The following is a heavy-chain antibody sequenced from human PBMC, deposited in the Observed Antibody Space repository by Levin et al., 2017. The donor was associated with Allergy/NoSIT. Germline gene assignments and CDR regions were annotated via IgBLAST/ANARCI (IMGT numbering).Heavy chain of an antibody. CDR2: ISAYNGNT. CDR3: ARDLLGEGERITIFGVVRKPDAFDI. D-gene: IGHD3-3*01. V-gene: IGHV1-18*01. CDR1: GYTFTSYG. Sequence: ASVKVSCKASGYTFTSYGISWVRQAPGQGLEWMGWISAYNGNTNYAQKLQGRVTMTTDTSTSTAYMELRSLRSDDTAVYYCARDLLGEGERITIFGVVRKPDAFDIWGQGTMVTVSS. J-gene: IGHJ3*02.